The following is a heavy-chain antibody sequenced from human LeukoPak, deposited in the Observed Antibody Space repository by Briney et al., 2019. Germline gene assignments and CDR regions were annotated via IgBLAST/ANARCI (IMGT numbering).Heavy chain of an antibody. V-gene: IGHV3-30*02. D-gene: IGHD3-10*01. CDR2: IWYDGSNK. Sequence: GGSLRLSCAASGFDFRTYGMHWVRQAPGKGLEWVAVIWYDGSNKDYADPVKGRFTISRDNSKNTLYLQMNSLRVEDTAVYYCAKVRLGSGYYGMDVWGQGTTVTVSS. CDR1: GFDFRTYG. J-gene: IGHJ6*02. CDR3: AKVRLGSGYYGMDV.